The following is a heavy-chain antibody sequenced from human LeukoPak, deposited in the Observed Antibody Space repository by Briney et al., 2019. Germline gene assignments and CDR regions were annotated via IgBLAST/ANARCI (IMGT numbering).Heavy chain of an antibody. CDR3: ARVGLLLWFGEFDP. V-gene: IGHV1-18*01. J-gene: IGHJ5*02. CDR1: GYTFTSYG. D-gene: IGHD3-10*01. CDR2: ISAYNGNT. Sequence: GASVKVSCKASGYTFTSYGISWVRQAPGQGIEWMGWISAYNGNTNYAQKLQGRVTMTTDTSTSTAYMELRSLRSDDTAVYYCARVGLLLWFGEFDPWGQGTLVTVSS.